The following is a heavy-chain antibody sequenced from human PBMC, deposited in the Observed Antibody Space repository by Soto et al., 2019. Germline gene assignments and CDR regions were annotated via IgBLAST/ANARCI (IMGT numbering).Heavy chain of an antibody. V-gene: IGHV5-10-1*01. CDR2: IDPSDSYT. CDR3: ARHSDSRMAAANV. D-gene: IGHD6-13*01. J-gene: IGHJ6*02. CDR1: GYSCTSYW. Sequence: GESLKISCKGSGYSCTSYWISWVRQMPGKGLEWMGRIDPSDSYTNYSPSFQGHVTISADESISTAYLQWSSLKASDTAMYYCARHSDSRMAAANVWGQGTTVTVSS.